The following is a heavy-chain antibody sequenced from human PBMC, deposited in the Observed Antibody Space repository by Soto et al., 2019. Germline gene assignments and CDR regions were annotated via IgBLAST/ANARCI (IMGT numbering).Heavy chain of an antibody. J-gene: IGHJ5*02. CDR3: ARIHPIVATEGWFDP. D-gene: IGHD5-12*01. V-gene: IGHV3-48*01. Sequence: EVQLVESGGGLVQPGGSLRLSCAASGFTFSSYSMNWVRQAPGKGLEWVSYISSSSSTIYYADSVKGRFTISRDNAKNSLDRHMNSLRAEDTAVYYCARIHPIVATEGWFDPWGQGTLVTVSS. CDR1: GFTFSSYS. CDR2: ISSSSSTI.